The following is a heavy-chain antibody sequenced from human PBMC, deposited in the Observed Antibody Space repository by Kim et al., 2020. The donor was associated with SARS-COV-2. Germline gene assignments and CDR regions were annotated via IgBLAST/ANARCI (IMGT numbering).Heavy chain of an antibody. CDR2: MNTNSANT. D-gene: IGHD2-15*01. J-gene: IGHJ6*02. CDR3: ATAATPSGSGV. Sequence: ASVKVSCKASGYTFTSYAMNWVRQATGQGLEWMGWMNTNSANTAYAQNFKGRFIFSLNTSISTAYLQISSLKSEDTAVYYCATAATPSGSGVWYLGTTV. V-gene: IGHV7-4-1*02. CDR1: GYTFTSYA.